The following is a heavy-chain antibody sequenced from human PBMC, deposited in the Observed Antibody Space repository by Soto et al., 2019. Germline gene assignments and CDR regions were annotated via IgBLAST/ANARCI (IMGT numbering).Heavy chain of an antibody. CDR2: IYYSGST. CDR3: ARSPNYYYYGFDV. J-gene: IGHJ6*02. V-gene: IGHV4-61*08. Sequence: TSETLSLTCTVSGGSVSSGDYFWSWLRQSPGKRLEWIAYIYYSGSTNYNPSLTSRATISVDTSKSQVSLTLTSMTAADAALYYCARSPNYYYYGFDVWGQGTAVTVSS. CDR1: GGSVSSGDYF. D-gene: IGHD3-10*01.